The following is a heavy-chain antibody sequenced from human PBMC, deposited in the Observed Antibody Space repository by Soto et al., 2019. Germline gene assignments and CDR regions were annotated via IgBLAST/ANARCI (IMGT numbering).Heavy chain of an antibody. D-gene: IGHD3-22*01. CDR1: GFTFSSYA. Sequence: EVQLLEPGGGLVQPGGSLRLSCAASGFTFSSYAMSWVRQAPGKGLEWVSAISGSGGSTYYADSVKGRFTISRDNSKNTLYLQMNSLRAEDTAVYYCAKDSYDSSGYYYGYWGQGTLVTVSS. CDR3: AKDSYDSSGYYYGY. V-gene: IGHV3-23*01. CDR2: ISGSGGST. J-gene: IGHJ4*02.